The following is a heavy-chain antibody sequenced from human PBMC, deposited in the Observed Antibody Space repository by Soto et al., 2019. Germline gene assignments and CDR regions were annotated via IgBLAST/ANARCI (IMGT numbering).Heavy chain of an antibody. CDR1: GFTLSDHY. V-gene: IGHV3-72*01. CDR3: ARERGGYCSGGSCYRTSGYFDY. CDR2: SRDKAQGYST. J-gene: IGHJ4*02. D-gene: IGHD2-15*01. Sequence: RRLSCAGSGFTLSDHYIDWVRQAPGKGLEWVGRSRDKAQGYSTAYAASVKGRFTISRDDSKNSLYLQMNSLKTEDTAVYYCARERGGYCSGGSCYRTSGYFDYWGQGTLVTVSS.